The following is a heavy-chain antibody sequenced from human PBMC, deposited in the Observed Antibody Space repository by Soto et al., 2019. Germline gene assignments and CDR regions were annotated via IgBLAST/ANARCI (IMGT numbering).Heavy chain of an antibody. D-gene: IGHD6-19*01. CDR3: ARGTSSGWYYFDY. CDR2: ISYDGSNK. V-gene: IGHV3-30-3*01. J-gene: IGHJ4*02. CDR1: GFTFSNYA. Sequence: QVQLVESGGGVVQPGRSLRLSCAASGFTFSNYAIHWVRQAPGKGLEWVAAISYDGSNKSYADSVKGRVTLSRDNAKSTLYLQVNSLRADDTAVYYCARGTSSGWYYFDYWGQGTLVTVSS.